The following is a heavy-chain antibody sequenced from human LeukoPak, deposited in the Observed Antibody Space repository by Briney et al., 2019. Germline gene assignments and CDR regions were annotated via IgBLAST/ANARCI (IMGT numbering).Heavy chain of an antibody. D-gene: IGHD2-2*02. CDR1: GFTFSSYG. J-gene: IGHJ4*02. CDR3: AKGNTVVPAAILAPYFDY. V-gene: IGHV3-33*06. Sequence: PGGSLRLSCAASGFTFSSYGMHWVCQAPGKGLEWEAVIWYDGSNKYYADSVKGRFTISRDNSKNTLYLQMNSLRAEDTAVYYCAKGNTVVPAAILAPYFDYWGQGTLVTVSS. CDR2: IWYDGSNK.